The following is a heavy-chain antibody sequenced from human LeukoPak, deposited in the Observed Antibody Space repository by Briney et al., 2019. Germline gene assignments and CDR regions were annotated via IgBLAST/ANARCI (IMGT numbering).Heavy chain of an antibody. J-gene: IGHJ3*01. CDR3: AREKHSSSIVGAADAFDV. V-gene: IGHV3-33*01. CDR2: IWYDGSNP. D-gene: IGHD1-26*01. Sequence: PGGSLRLSCAASGFTFSSYGMHWVRQAPGKGLEWVAVIWYDGSNPDYADSVKGRFTISRDNSKNTLFLQKNSLRAEDTAVYYCAREKHSSSIVGAADAFDVWGQGTMVTVSS. CDR1: GFTFSSYG.